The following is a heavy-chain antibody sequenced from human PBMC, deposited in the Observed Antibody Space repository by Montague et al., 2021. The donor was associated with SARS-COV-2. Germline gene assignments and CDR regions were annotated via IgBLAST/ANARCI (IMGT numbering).Heavy chain of an antibody. D-gene: IGHD2-2*01. CDR2: IYYSGST. Sequence: SETLSLTCTVSGGSISSSYYWGWIRQPPGKGLEWIGSIYYSGSTYYNPSLKSRVTISVDTSKNQFSLKLSSVTAADTAVYYCARDGEVVGNWFDPWGQGTLVTVSS. CDR3: ARDGEVVGNWFDP. CDR1: GGSISSSYY. J-gene: IGHJ5*02. V-gene: IGHV4-39*07.